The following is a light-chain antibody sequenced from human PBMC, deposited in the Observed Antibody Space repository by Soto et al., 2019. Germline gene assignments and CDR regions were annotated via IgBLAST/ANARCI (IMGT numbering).Light chain of an antibody. CDR2: GAS. J-gene: IGKJ4*01. CDR1: QAFSNL. Sequence: DIQMTKSPSSVSASVGDRVIITCRASQAFSNLLAWYQQKPGKAPKLLIYGASTLQGGVPSRFSGSESGTDFTLTISSLQPEDSATYYCQQATIFPLTFGGGTEVEIK. CDR3: QQATIFPLT. V-gene: IGKV1-12*01.